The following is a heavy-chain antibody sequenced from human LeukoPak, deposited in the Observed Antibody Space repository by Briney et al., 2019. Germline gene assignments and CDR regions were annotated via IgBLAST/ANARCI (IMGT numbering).Heavy chain of an antibody. J-gene: IGHJ4*02. CDR2: IVDSGAKT. V-gene: IGHV3-23*01. CDR3: AKEAHDSSGYYYAY. Sequence: QTGGSLRLSCAASGFTFINYAMSWVRQAPGKGLEWVSFIVDSGAKTYYADSVKGRFTISRDNSKNTLYLQMNSLRAEDTAVYYCAKEAHDSSGYYYAYWGQGTLVTVSS. D-gene: IGHD3-22*01. CDR1: GFTFINYA.